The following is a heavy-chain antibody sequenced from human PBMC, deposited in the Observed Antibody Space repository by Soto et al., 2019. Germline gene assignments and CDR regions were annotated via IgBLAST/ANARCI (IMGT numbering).Heavy chain of an antibody. V-gene: IGHV4-28*01. CDR3: ARNEGGSNYVTWFDP. CDR1: SLSITSSNW. Sequence: QVQLQESGPGLVKPSDTLSLTCTVSSLSITSSNWWGWIRQPPGKGLEWIGYIYPSGSTSYNPSLKSRVTMSVDPSKNQFYLRLSSVTAVDTAVYYCARNEGGSNYVTWFDPWGQGTLVTVSS. CDR2: IYPSGST. D-gene: IGHD4-4*01. J-gene: IGHJ5*02.